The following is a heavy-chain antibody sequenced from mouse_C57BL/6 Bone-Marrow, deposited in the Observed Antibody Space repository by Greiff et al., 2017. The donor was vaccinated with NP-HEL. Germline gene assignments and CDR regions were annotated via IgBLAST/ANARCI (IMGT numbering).Heavy chain of an antibody. CDR1: GYSFTGYY. CDR2: IYPYNGVS. J-gene: IGHJ2*01. D-gene: IGHD2-4*01. Sequence: VQLKQSGPELVKPGASVKISCKASGYSFTGYYMHWVKQSHGNILDWIGYIYPYNGVSSYNQKFKGKATLTVDKSSSTAYMELRSLTSEDSAVYYCARGTYDYDGDYFDYWGQGTTLTVSS. CDR3: ARGTYDYDGDYFDY. V-gene: IGHV1-31*01.